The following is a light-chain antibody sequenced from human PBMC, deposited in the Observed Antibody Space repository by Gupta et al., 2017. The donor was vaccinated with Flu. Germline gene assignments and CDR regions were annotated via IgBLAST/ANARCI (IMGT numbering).Light chain of an antibody. V-gene: IGKV2-30*01. CDR1: QRLLYSDGNTF. CDR2: QVS. J-gene: IGKJ5*01. CDR3: MQGTHWHPIT. Sequence: DVVMTQSLPSLSVTLGQTASMSRKSSQRLLYSDGNTFLNWFQQRPGQPPRRLIYQVSNRDSGVPDRFSGSGSDTDFTLKISRVEAQDVGVYYCMQGTHWHPITFGQGTRLEI.